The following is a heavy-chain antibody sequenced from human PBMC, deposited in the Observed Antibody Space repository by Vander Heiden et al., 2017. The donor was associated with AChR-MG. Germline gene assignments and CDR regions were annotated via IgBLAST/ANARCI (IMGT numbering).Heavy chain of an antibody. V-gene: IGHV3-49*04. CDR2: IRSKAYGGAT. J-gene: IGHJ3*02. CDR3: TTIDSFDI. CDR1: GFTFGDHA. Sequence: EVQLVESGGGLVQPGRSLRLSCRGSGFTFGDHAIRWVRQAPGKGLEWVGFIRSKAYGGATAYAASVEGRFTISRDDSKSIAYLQMNSLKTEDTAVYYCTTIDSFDIWGQGTMVTVSS.